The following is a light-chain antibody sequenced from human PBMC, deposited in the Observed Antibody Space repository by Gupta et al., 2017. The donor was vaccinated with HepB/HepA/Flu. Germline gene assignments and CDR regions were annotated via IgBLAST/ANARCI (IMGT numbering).Light chain of an antibody. CDR2: RNN. Sequence: SVLTQPPSASATPGQRVTISCSGSSSNIGSNYVYWYQQLPGTAPKLLIYRNNQRPSGVPDRFSGSKSGTSASLAISGLRSEDEADYYCAAWDDSLSGRVFGGGTKLTVL. CDR1: SSNIGSNY. V-gene: IGLV1-47*01. J-gene: IGLJ2*01. CDR3: AAWDDSLSGRV.